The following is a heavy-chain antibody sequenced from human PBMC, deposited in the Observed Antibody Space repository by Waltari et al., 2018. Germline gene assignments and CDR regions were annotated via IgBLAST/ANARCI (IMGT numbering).Heavy chain of an antibody. CDR2: INPKSGAT. Sequence: QVQLVQSGAEVKKHGASVKVSCQASGYTFTDSVIDWVRHAPGQGLEWMGRINPKSGATTYPQKLQGRITMTRDTSIGTAYMELGSVTSDDTALYYCARHIDSIRSAWGQGTLVTVSS. CDR1: GYTFTDSV. J-gene: IGHJ5*02. CDR3: ARHIDSIRSA. D-gene: IGHD2-21*01. V-gene: IGHV1-2*06.